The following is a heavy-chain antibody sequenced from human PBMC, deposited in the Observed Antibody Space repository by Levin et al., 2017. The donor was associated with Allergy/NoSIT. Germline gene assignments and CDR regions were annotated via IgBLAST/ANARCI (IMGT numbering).Heavy chain of an antibody. CDR1: GGTFSSYA. J-gene: IGHJ4*02. Sequence: ASVKVSCKASGGTFSSYAISWVRQAPGQGLEWMGGIIPIFGTANYAQKFQGRVTITADESTSTAYMELSSLRSEDTAVYYCASSARSMDCSGGSCPFDYWGQGTLVTVSS. CDR2: IIPIFGTA. D-gene: IGHD2-15*01. CDR3: ASSARSMDCSGGSCPFDY. V-gene: IGHV1-69*13.